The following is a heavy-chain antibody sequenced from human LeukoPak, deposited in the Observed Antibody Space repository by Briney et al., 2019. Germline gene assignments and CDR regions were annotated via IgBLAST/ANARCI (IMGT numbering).Heavy chain of an antibody. Sequence: NPSQTLSLACTVSGGSVSSGGYYWSWIRQHPGEGLEWIGYIYYSGTTYYNPSLKSRLTISLDTSKNQFSLKLTSVTAADTAVYYCATAAQNWNNAPYFDFWGQETLVTVSS. D-gene: IGHD1/OR15-1a*01. CDR2: IYYSGTT. CDR1: GGSVSSGGYY. V-gene: IGHV4-31*03. J-gene: IGHJ4*02. CDR3: ATAAQNWNNAPYFDF.